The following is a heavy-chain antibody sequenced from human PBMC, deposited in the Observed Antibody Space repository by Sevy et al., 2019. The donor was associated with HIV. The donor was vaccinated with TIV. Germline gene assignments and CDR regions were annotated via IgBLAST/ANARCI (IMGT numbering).Heavy chain of an antibody. D-gene: IGHD3-16*01. J-gene: IGHJ4*02. V-gene: IGHV4-61*02. Sequence: SETLSLTCTVSGGSISSGIYYWTWIRQPAGKGLEWIGRIYTSGGTSGTTDYNPSLKSRVTMSVDTSKIQFSLKMTSVTAADTAVYFCAREDPLGNIDSWGQGTRVTVSS. CDR2: IYTSGGT. CDR1: GGSISSGIYY. CDR3: AREDPLGNIDS.